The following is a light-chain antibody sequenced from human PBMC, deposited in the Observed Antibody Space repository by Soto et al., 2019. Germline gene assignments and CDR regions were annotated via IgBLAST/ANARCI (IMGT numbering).Light chain of an antibody. V-gene: IGLV1-47*01. CDR1: SSNIGNNY. J-gene: IGLJ2*01. Sequence: QSALTQPPSASGTPGQRVTISCSGSSSNIGNNYVYWYQMVPGTAPKLLIYRNNQRPSGVPDRFSGSTSGTSASLAISGLRSEDEADYYCAAWDDSLSGRGVFGGGTKLTVL. CDR2: RNN. CDR3: AAWDDSLSGRGV.